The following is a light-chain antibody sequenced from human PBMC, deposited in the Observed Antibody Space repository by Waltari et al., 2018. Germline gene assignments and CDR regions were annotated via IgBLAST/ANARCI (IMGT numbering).Light chain of an antibody. J-gene: IGLJ2*01. CDR2: DVA. CDR3: SSYTTRSILL. CDR1: SSDVGGFNF. Sequence: QSALTQPVSVSGSPGQSITISCTGTSSDVGGFNFLAWYQQHPNKAPKVIIYDVANRPFGVSNRFSGSKSGSTASLTISGLQTEDEAYYYCSSYTTRSILLFGGGTKVTVL. V-gene: IGLV2-14*03.